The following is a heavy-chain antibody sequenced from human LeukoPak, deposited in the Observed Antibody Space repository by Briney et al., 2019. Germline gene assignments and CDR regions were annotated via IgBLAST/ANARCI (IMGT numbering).Heavy chain of an antibody. V-gene: IGHV1-69*04. J-gene: IGHJ4*02. CDR3: AKVDSSSWGILDY. CDR2: IIPILGIA. D-gene: IGHD6-13*01. Sequence: SVKVSCKASGGTFSSYAISWVRQAPGQGLEWMGRIIPILGIANYAQKFQGRVTITADKSTSTAYMELSSLRPEDTAIYYCAKVDSSSWGILDYWGQGTLVTVSS. CDR1: GGTFSSYA.